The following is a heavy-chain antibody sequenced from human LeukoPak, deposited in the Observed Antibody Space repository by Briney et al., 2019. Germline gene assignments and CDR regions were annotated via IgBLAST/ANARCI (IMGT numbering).Heavy chain of an antibody. CDR1: GGSFSGYY. CDR3: ARAGHIVVVTEYDAFDI. J-gene: IGHJ3*02. D-gene: IGHD2-21*02. Sequence: PSETLSLTCAVYGGSFSGYYWSWIRQPPGKGLEWIGEINHSGSTNYNPSLKSRVTISVDTSKNQFSLKLSSVTAADTAVYYCARAGHIVVVTEYDAFDIWGQGTMVTVSS. CDR2: INHSGST. V-gene: IGHV4-34*01.